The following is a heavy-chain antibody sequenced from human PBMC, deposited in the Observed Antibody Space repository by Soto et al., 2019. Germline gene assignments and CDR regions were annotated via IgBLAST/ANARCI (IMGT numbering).Heavy chain of an antibody. CDR2: ISYDGSNK. J-gene: IGHJ6*02. Sequence: QVQLVESGGGVVQPGRSLRLSCAASGFTFSNYPMHWVRQAPGKGLEWVAVISYDGSNKYYAGSVKGRFTISRDNSKNTLYLQMNSLRAEHTAVYYCARDVESGSSQYFYHYYAMDVWGQGTTVTVSS. D-gene: IGHD1-26*01. CDR1: GFTFSNYP. V-gene: IGHV3-30-3*01. CDR3: ARDVESGSSQYFYHYYAMDV.